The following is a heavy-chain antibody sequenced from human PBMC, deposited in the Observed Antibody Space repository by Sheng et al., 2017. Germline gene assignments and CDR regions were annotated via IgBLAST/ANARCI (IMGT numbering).Heavy chain of an antibody. Sequence: EVQLVESGGGLVQPGGSLRLSCAASGFTFSSYAMSWVRQAPGKGLEWVSAISGSGGSTYYADSVKGRFTISRDNSKNTLYLQMNSLRAEDTAVYYCAKDLRDWGSHPGLFDIWGQGTMVTVSS. CDR2: ISGSGGST. D-gene: IGHD7-27*01. CDR1: GFTFSSYA. CDR3: AKDLRDWGSHPGLFDI. V-gene: IGHV3-23*04. J-gene: IGHJ3*02.